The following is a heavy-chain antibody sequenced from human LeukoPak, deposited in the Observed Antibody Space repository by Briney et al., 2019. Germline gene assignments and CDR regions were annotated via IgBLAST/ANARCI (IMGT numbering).Heavy chain of an antibody. J-gene: IGHJ5*02. CDR3: ARDGGSYYRSWFDP. V-gene: IGHV4-4*07. CDR2: IYTSGST. CDR1: GGSISSYY. Sequence: SETLPLTCTVSGGSISSYYWSWIRQPAGKGLEWIGRIYTSGSTNYNPSLKSRVTMSVDTSKNQFSLKLSSVTAADTAVYYCARDGGSYYRSWFDPWGQGTLVTVSS. D-gene: IGHD1-26*01.